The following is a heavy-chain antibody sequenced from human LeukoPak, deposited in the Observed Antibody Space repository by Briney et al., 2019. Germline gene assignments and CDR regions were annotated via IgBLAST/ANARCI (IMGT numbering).Heavy chain of an antibody. CDR1: GGSFSGYY. V-gene: IGHV4-34*01. Sequence: KPSETLSLTCAVYGGSFSGYYWSWIRQPPGKGLEWIGEINHSGSTYYNPSLKSRVTISVDTSKNQFSLKLSSVTAADTAVYYCARPTAAAGGTFDYWGQGTLVTVSS. CDR2: INHSGST. CDR3: ARPTAAAGGTFDY. J-gene: IGHJ4*02. D-gene: IGHD6-13*01.